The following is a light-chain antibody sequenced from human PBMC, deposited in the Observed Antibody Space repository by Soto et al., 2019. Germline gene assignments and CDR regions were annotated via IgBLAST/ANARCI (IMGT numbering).Light chain of an antibody. J-gene: IGLJ3*02. CDR2: SDS. V-gene: IGLV1-44*01. CDR1: SSNIGRNT. CDR3: AAWDDSLNGPMV. Sequence: QSVLTQPPSASGTLGQRVTISCSGSSSNIGRNTVNWYQKLPGTAPRLLIYSDSQRPSGVPDRFSGSKSGTSASLAISGLQSEDEAYYYCAAWDDSLNGPMVFGGGTNSPS.